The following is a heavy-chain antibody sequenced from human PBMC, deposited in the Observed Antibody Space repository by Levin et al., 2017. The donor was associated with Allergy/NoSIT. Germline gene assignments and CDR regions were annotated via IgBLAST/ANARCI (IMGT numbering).Heavy chain of an antibody. Sequence: ASETLSLTCAVYGGSFSGYYWSWIRQPPGKGLEWIGEINHSGSTNYNPSLKSRVTISVDTSKNQFSLKLSSVTAADTAVYYCARVGAITMVRGVINYWGQGTLVTVSS. CDR1: GGSFSGYY. CDR2: INHSGST. V-gene: IGHV4-34*01. J-gene: IGHJ4*02. D-gene: IGHD3-10*01. CDR3: ARVGAITMVRGVINY.